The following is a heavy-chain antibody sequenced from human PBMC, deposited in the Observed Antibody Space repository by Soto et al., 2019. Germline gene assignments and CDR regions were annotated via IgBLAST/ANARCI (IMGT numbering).Heavy chain of an antibody. D-gene: IGHD3-3*01. V-gene: IGHV1-18*04. CDR2: ISAYNGIT. Sequence: ASVNVSCKASGYTFTSYRISRVRQVPGQGLEWIGWISAYNGITNYAQKLQGRVTMTTDTSTSTASVELRSLRHDDTAVYYCARDPGKKDYDFWSGYYAIISPRDYYGMDVCCQGTTVTV. CDR1: GYTFTSYR. CDR3: ARDPGKKDYDFWSGYYAIISPRDYYGMDV. J-gene: IGHJ6*02.